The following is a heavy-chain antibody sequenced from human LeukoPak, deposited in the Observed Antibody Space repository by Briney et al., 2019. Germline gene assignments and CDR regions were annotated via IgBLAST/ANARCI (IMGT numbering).Heavy chain of an antibody. V-gene: IGHV3-48*03. D-gene: IGHD6-25*01. CDR2: ISSSGSTI. CDR3: ARRIPAARFDP. J-gene: IGHJ5*02. CDR1: GFPFSSYE. Sequence: QPGGSLILSCAASGFPFSSYEMNWVRQAPGKGLEWVSYISSSGSTIYYADSVKGRFTISRDNAKNSLYLQMNSLRVEDTAVYYCARRIPAARFDPWGQGTLVTVSS.